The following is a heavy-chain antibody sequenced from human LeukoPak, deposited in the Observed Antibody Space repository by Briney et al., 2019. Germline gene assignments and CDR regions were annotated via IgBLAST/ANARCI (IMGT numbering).Heavy chain of an antibody. CDR3: ERDFWP. CDR2: IYTGGST. CDR1: GCSMNSGGDY. J-gene: IGHJ5*02. D-gene: IGHD3-3*01. Sequence: QVQLQESGPGLVKPSQTLSLTCTVSGCSMNSGGDYWTWIRQPADKELEWIGIIYTGGSTNYNPSLKSRVTVSIDTSKTQFSLKLTSVTAADTAVYYCERDFWPWGQGTLVTVSS. V-gene: IGHV4-61*02.